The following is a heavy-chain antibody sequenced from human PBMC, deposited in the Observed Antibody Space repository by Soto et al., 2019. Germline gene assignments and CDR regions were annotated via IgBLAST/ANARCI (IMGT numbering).Heavy chain of an antibody. D-gene: IGHD4-17*01. CDR1: GFTFSSYA. J-gene: IGHJ4*02. CDR3: AKSPYGLHAPIDY. CDR2: ISGSGGST. V-gene: IGHV3-23*01. Sequence: GGSLRLSCAASGFTFSSYAMGWVRQAPGRGLEWVSAISGSGGSTYSADSVKGRFTISRDNSKNTLYLQMNSLRAEDTAVYYCAKSPYGLHAPIDYWGQGTLVTVSS.